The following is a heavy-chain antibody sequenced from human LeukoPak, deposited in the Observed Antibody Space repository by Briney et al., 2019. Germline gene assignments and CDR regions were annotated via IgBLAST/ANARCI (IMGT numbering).Heavy chain of an antibody. CDR3: ARGRPVAGTRGVFDI. J-gene: IGHJ3*02. V-gene: IGHV1-69*06. Sequence: GAPVKVSCKASGGTFSSYAISWVRQAPGRGLEWMGGIIPIFGTANYAQKFQGRVTITADKSTSTAYMELSSLRSEDPAVYYCARGRPVAGTRGVFDIWGQGTVVTVSS. CDR2: IIPIFGTA. CDR1: GGTFSSYA. D-gene: IGHD6-19*01.